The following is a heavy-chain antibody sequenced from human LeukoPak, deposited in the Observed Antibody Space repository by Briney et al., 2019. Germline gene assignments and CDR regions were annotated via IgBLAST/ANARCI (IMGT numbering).Heavy chain of an antibody. D-gene: IGHD5-12*01. CDR3: ARGPVRSGYDLGDY. V-gene: IGHV3-15*01. CDR1: GINYSKAW. CDR2: IKSKTDGGAT. J-gene: IGHJ4*02. Sequence: PGGSLRLSCAASGINYSKAWMSWVRQAPGKGLEWVGRIKSKTDGGATDYAAPVKGRFSISRDDSKNTLYLQMNSLRAEDTAVYYCARGPVRSGYDLGDYWGQGTLVTVSS.